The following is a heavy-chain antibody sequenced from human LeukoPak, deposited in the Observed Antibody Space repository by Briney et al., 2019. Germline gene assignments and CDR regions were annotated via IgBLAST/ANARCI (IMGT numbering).Heavy chain of an antibody. D-gene: IGHD6-13*01. CDR3: ARDRSNSWSKDY. CDR2: ISRSATTI. Sequence: GGSLRLSCAASGFTFSSYGMSWVRQAPGKGLEWVSSISRSATTIYYADSVKGRFTISRDNAKNSLYLQMNSLRADDTAVYYCARDRSNSWSKDYWGQGTLVTVSS. J-gene: IGHJ4*02. V-gene: IGHV3-48*04. CDR1: GFTFSSYG.